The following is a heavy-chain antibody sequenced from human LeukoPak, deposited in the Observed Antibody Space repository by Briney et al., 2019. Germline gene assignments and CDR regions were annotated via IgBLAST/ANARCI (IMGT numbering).Heavy chain of an antibody. CDR2: IWYDGSNK. J-gene: IGHJ4*02. D-gene: IGHD3-16*01. Sequence: GGSLRLSCAASGFTFSGYDMHWVRQAPGKGLEWVAVIWYDGSNKYYADSVKGRFTISRDNSENTLYLQMNSRRAEDTAVYYCAKDRGGDYFDYWGQGTLVTVSS. CDR1: GFTFSGYD. V-gene: IGHV3-30*02. CDR3: AKDRGGDYFDY.